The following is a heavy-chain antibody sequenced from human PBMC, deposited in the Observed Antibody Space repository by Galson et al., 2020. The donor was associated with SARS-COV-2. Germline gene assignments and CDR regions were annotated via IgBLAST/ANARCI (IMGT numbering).Heavy chain of an antibody. D-gene: IGHD2-2*01. V-gene: IGHV4-59*13. J-gene: IGHJ4*02. CDR1: GGSINNYY. Sequence: SQTLSLTCTVSGGSINNYYWSWIRQSPGKGLEWIGYIFYTGSTNFNPSLKSRVTISLHTSENQFYLRLTSVTAADTAVYYFARVAETASTPYYFDSWGQGTLVTVSS. CDR3: ARVAETASTPYYFDS. CDR2: IFYTGST.